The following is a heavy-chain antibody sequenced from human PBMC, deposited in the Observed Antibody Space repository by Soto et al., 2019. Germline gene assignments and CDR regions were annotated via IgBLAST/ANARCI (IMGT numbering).Heavy chain of an antibody. CDR3: ARTYCSSTSCWIAGPYYFDY. J-gene: IGHJ4*02. Sequence: QVTLKESGPVLVKPTETLTLTCTVSGFSLSNARMGVSWIRQPPGKALEWLARIFSNDEKSYSTSLKSRLTISKDTSKSQVVLTMTNMDPVDTATYYCARTYCSSTSCWIAGPYYFDYWGQGTLVTVSS. CDR2: IFSNDEK. V-gene: IGHV2-26*01. D-gene: IGHD2-2*01. CDR1: GFSLSNARMG.